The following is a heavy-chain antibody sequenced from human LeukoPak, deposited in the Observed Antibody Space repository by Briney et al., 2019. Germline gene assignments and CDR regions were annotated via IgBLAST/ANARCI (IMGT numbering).Heavy chain of an antibody. Sequence: GGSLRLSCAASGFTFSSYAMSWVRQAPGKGLEWVSAISGSGGSTYYADSVKGRFTISRDNSKNTLYLQMNSLRAEDTAVYYCAKKTLMRTYYDFWSGYFAFDYWGQGTLVTVSS. D-gene: IGHD3-3*01. J-gene: IGHJ4*02. CDR1: GFTFSSYA. CDR2: ISGSGGST. V-gene: IGHV3-23*01. CDR3: AKKTLMRTYYDFWSGYFAFDY.